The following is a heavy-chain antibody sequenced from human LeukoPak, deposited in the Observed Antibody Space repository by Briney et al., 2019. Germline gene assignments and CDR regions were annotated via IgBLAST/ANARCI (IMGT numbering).Heavy chain of an antibody. D-gene: IGHD3-10*01. CDR2: FDPEDGKR. Sequence: ASVKVSCKLSGHTLGELSIHWVRQAPARGLEWMGSFDPEDGKRMYAREFQGRVTMTEDTSTDTAYMELSSLISEDTAVYYCATVSYYGSGSYSIGAPYYYYGMDVWGQGTTVTVSS. CDR1: GHTLGELS. J-gene: IGHJ6*02. V-gene: IGHV1-24*01. CDR3: ATVSYYGSGSYSIGAPYYYYGMDV.